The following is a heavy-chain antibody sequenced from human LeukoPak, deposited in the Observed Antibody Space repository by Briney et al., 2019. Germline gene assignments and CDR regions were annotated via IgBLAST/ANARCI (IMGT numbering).Heavy chain of an antibody. CDR3: AKLNGYTVRYFDL. CDR1: GFTFSSYA. D-gene: IGHD5-24*01. J-gene: IGHJ2*01. CDR2: ISGSGGST. Sequence: HPGGSLRLSCAASGFTFSSYAMSWVRQAPGKGLEWVSAISGSGGSTYYADSVKGRFTISRDNSKNTLYLQMNSLRAEDTAVYYCAKLNGYTVRYFDLWGRGTLVTVSS. V-gene: IGHV3-23*01.